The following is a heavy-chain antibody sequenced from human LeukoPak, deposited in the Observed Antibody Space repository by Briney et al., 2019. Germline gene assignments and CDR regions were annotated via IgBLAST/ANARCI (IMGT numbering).Heavy chain of an antibody. CDR2: SSPSGGTI. CDR1: GFTLSDYY. V-gene: IGHV3-11*01. Sequence: GGSLRLSCAASGFTLSDYYMSWIRQAPETGLEWLSYSSPSGGTIYYTDSVKGRFTMSRDNAQNALYLEMNSLRAEDTAVYYCAKDQLGYCTNGLCYTKESPFDVWGQGTMVTVSS. D-gene: IGHD2-8*01. J-gene: IGHJ3*01. CDR3: AKDQLGYCTNGLCYTKESPFDV.